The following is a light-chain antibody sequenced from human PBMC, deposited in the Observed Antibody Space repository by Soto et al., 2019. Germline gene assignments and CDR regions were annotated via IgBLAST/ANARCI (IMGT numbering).Light chain of an antibody. Sequence: QLVLTQSPSASASLGASVKLTCTLSSGHSNYAIAWHQQQSEKGPRYLMKLNSDGSHSKGDGIPDRFSGSSSGAERYLTIASLQSEDEADYYCQTWVSGIVVFGGGNKVTVL. CDR2: LNSDGSH. J-gene: IGLJ2*01. CDR3: QTWVSGIVV. V-gene: IGLV4-69*01. CDR1: SGHSNYA.